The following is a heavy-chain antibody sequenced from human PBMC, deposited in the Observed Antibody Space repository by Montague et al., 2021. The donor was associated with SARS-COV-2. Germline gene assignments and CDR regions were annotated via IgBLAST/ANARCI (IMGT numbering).Heavy chain of an antibody. CDR3: ERVGRQQLVRLSGMDV. V-gene: IGHV4-39*07. Sequence: IYYSVSTYYNPSLKSRVTISVDTSKNQFSLKLSPVTAADTGVYYCERVGRQQLVRLSGMDVWGQGTRVKVSS. CDR2: IYYSVST. J-gene: IGHJ6*01. D-gene: IGHD6-13*01.